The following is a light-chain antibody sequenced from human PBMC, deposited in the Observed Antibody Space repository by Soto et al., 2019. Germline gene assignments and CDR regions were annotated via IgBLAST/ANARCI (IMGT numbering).Light chain of an antibody. V-gene: IGKV3-20*01. CDR2: ATS. CDR3: QQYGDLVT. CDR1: QTVSSSH. J-gene: IGKJ4*01. Sequence: ETGLTQSPGTLSLSPGERATLSCMASQTVSSSHLAWYQQKPGQAARLLIYATSNMATAIPHRFSGSGSGTDFTLTIDRLEPEDFAVYFCQQYGDLVTFGGGTEVEIK.